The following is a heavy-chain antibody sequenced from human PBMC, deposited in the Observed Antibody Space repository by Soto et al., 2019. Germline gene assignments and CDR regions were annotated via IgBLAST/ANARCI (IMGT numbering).Heavy chain of an antibody. CDR1: GGTFSSYT. CDR2: IIPILGIA. CDR3: ATATKKYCSSTSCYAHDY. V-gene: IGHV1-69*02. D-gene: IGHD2-2*01. Sequence: QVQLVQSGAEVKKPGSSVKVSCKASGGTFSSYTISWVRQAPGQGLEWMGRIIPILGIANYAQKFQGRVTITADKSTRTAYMELSSLRSEDTAVYYCATATKKYCSSTSCYAHDYWGQGTLVTVSS. J-gene: IGHJ4*02.